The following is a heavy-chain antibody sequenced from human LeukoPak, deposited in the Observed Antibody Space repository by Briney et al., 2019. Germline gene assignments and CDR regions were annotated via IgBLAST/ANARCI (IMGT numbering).Heavy chain of an antibody. CDR3: ATGDSVMYYFDS. V-gene: IGHV1-69*13. CDR2: IIPVLNTP. D-gene: IGHD2-21*01. CDR1: GNTFSTYN. J-gene: IGHJ4*02. Sequence: AASVKLSCKASGNTFSTYNINWLRQAPGQGLEWMAGIIPVLNTPNYARTFQGRVTITADETTNTAYMELKSLRSDDTGMYYCATGDSVMYYFDSWGQGTLVTVSS.